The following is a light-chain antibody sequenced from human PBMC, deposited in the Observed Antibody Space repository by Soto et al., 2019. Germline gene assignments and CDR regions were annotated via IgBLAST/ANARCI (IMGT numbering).Light chain of an antibody. CDR2: EGS. Sequence: QSALTQPASVSGSPGQSITISCTGTSSDVGRYNLVSWYQQLPGKAPKLLIYEGSKRPSGVSNRFSGSKSGNTASLTISGLQAEDEADYYCCSYAIGSTLVFGGGTKLTVL. V-gene: IGLV2-23*01. CDR3: CSYAIGSTLV. J-gene: IGLJ2*01. CDR1: SSDVGRYNL.